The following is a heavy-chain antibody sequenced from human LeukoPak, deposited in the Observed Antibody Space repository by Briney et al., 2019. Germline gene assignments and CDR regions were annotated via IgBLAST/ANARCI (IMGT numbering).Heavy chain of an antibody. CDR1: GGSISSYY. CDR3: ARGGFGGPPFDY. D-gene: IGHD3-10*01. Sequence: SETLSLTCTVSGGSISSYYWSWIRQPPGKGLEWIGYIYYSGSTNYNPSLKSRVTMSVDTSKNQFSPKLSSVTAADTAVYYCARGGFGGPPFDYWGQGTLVTVSS. V-gene: IGHV4-59*12. J-gene: IGHJ4*02. CDR2: IYYSGST.